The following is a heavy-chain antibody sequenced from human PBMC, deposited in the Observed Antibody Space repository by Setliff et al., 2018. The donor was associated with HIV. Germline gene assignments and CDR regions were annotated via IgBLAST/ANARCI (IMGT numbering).Heavy chain of an antibody. CDR2: VSPYNGHT. J-gene: IGHJ4*02. V-gene: IGHV1-18*01. Sequence: GASVKVSCKASGYTFTNFGVGWVRQAPGQGLEWMGWVSPYNGHTKYAQKFQGRVTMTTDTSASTGYMELRSLRSDDTAVYYCARAYYHDSSGYQGFDYWGQGTLVTVSS. D-gene: IGHD3-22*01. CDR3: ARAYYHDSSGYQGFDY. CDR1: GYTFTNFG.